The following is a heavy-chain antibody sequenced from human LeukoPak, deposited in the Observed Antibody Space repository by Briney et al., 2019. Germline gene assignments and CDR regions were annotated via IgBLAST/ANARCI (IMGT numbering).Heavy chain of an antibody. CDR1: GFTFSSYG. CDR2: IWYDGSNK. CDR3: ASGTVIGFD. D-gene: IGHD1-1*01. V-gene: IGHV3-33*01. J-gene: IGHJ4*02. Sequence: GGSLRLSCAASGFTFSSYGMHWVRQAPGKGLEWVAVIWYDGSNKYYADSLKGRFTISRDNSKNTLYLQMNSLRTEDTAVYYCASGTVIGFDWAQGTLVTVSS.